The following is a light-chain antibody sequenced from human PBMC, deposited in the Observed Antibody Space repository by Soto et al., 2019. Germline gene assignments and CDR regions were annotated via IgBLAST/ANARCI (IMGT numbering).Light chain of an antibody. J-gene: IGLJ2*01. CDR3: GAWDNSLTGGV. Sequence: QSVLTQPPSVSAAPGQTVTISCSGSSSNIGNNYVSWYQQLPGAAPKLLIYENYERPSGIPDRFSGSKSGTSATLDITGLQPGDEADYYCGAWDNSLTGGVFGGGTKLTVL. V-gene: IGLV1-51*02. CDR1: SSNIGNNY. CDR2: ENY.